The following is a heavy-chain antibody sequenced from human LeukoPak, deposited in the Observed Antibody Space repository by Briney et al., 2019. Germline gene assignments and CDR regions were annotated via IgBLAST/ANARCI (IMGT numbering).Heavy chain of an antibody. CDR1: GGSISSGGYY. CDR2: IYTSGST. CDR3: AREDDCSSTSCLGY. Sequence: SETLSLTCTVSGGSISSGGYYWSWIRQPAGKGLEWIGRIYTSGSTNYNPSLKSRVTMSVDTSKNQFSLKLSSVTAADTAVYYCAREDDCSSTSCLGYWGQGTLVTVSS. D-gene: IGHD2-2*01. V-gene: IGHV4-61*02. J-gene: IGHJ4*02.